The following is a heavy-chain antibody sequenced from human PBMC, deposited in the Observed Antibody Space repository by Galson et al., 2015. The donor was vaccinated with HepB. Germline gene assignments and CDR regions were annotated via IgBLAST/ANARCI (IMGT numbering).Heavy chain of an antibody. Sequence: SLRLSCAASGFTFSSYWMSWVRQAPGKGLEWVSVIYSGGSTYYADSVKGRFTISRDNSKNTLYLQMNSLRAEDTAVYYCARAYYDFWSGYSYFDYWGQGTLVTVSS. CDR1: GFTFSSYW. CDR3: ARAYYDFWSGYSYFDY. V-gene: IGHV3-53*01. CDR2: IYSGGST. J-gene: IGHJ4*02. D-gene: IGHD3-3*01.